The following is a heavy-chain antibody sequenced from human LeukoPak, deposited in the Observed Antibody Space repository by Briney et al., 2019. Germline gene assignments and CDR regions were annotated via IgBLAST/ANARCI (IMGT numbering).Heavy chain of an antibody. J-gene: IGHJ6*02. CDR3: ASHRYGMDV. CDR2: INHSGST. Sequence: PSETLSLTCAVYGGSFSGYYWSWIRQPPGKGLEWIGEINHSGSTNYNPSLKSRVTISVDTSKNQSSLKLSSVTAADTAVYYCASHRYGMDVWGQGTTVTVSS. V-gene: IGHV4-34*01. CDR1: GGSFSGYY.